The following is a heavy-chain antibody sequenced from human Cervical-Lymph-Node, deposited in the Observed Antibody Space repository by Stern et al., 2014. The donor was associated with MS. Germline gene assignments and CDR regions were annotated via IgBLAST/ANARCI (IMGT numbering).Heavy chain of an antibody. CDR1: GGTFSTSA. J-gene: IGHJ4*02. V-gene: IGHV1-69*01. CDR3: AVEREEMATKYYFDY. CDR2: IIPLFRTA. D-gene: IGHD5-24*01. Sequence: QVQLVQSGAEVKRPGSSVKVSCTASGGTFSTSAISWVRQAPGQGPEWMGGIIPLFRTANYAQRFRDRVTITADESTNTVYMELRSLRSEDTAVYFCAVEREEMATKYYFDYWGQGTLVTVSS.